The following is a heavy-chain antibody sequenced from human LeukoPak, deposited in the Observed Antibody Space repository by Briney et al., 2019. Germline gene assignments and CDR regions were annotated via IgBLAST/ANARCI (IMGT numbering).Heavy chain of an antibody. CDR1: GGSISSSSYY. J-gene: IGHJ3*02. V-gene: IGHV4-39*01. D-gene: IGHD5-12*01. CDR2: IYNSANT. Sequence: SETLSLTCTVSGGSISSSSYYWGWIRQPPGKGLEWIGNIYNSANTHYNPSLKTRITMSVDTSKNQFSLKLNSVTAADTGIYYCARHSRSAYTGYENAFDIWGQGTMVTVSS. CDR3: ARHSRSAYTGYENAFDI.